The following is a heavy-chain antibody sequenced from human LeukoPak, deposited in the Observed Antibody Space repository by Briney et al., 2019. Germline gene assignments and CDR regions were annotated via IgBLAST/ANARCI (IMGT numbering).Heavy chain of an antibody. Sequence: ASVKVSCKASGYTFTSYGISWVRQAPGQGLEWMGWINPNSGGTNYAQKFQGRVTMTRDTSISTAYMELSRLRSDDTAVYYCARAPSIVGATLYYFDYWGQGTLVTVSS. CDR2: INPNSGGT. CDR1: GYTFTSYG. V-gene: IGHV1-2*02. J-gene: IGHJ4*02. D-gene: IGHD1-26*01. CDR3: ARAPSIVGATLYYFDY.